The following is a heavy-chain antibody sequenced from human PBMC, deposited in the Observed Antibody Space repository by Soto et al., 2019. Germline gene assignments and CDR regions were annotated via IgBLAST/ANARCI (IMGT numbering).Heavy chain of an antibody. CDR1: GGSIRSYS. CDR3: ARDGVERGAHDY. J-gene: IGHJ4*02. CDR2: IIPIFGTP. Sequence: QVQLVQSGAEVKKPGSSVKVSCKASGGSIRSYSINWVRQAPGQGLEWLGEIIPIFGTPNYAQKFQGRVAISADESTSTVYLEVTSLRPEDTAMYYCARDGVERGAHDYWGQGTLGTVSS. D-gene: IGHD1-1*01. V-gene: IGHV1-69*01.